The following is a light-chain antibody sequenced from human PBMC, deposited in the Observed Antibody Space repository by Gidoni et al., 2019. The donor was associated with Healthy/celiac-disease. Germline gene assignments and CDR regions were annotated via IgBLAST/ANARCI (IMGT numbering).Light chain of an antibody. CDR1: QSVLYSSNNKNY. J-gene: IGKJ3*01. CDR3: QQYYSTPFT. V-gene: IGKV4-1*01. CDR2: WAS. Sequence: DIVMTQSPDSLAVSLGERATINCKSSQSVLYSSNNKNYLYWYQQKPGQPPKLLIYWASTRESGVPDRFSGSGSGTDFTLTISSLQAEDVAVYYCQQYYSTPFTFGPGTKVDIK.